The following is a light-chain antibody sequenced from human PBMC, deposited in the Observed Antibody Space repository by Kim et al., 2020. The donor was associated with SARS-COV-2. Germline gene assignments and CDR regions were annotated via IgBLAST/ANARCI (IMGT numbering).Light chain of an antibody. CDR3: QQSDNLPLT. V-gene: IGKV1-33*01. Sequence: ASVGDRVTITCQASQDIRKYLNWYQQKPRKAPKLLIYDVSNLEVGAPSRFSGSGSGTHFTFTISSLQPEDVATYYCQQSDNLPLTFGPGTKVDIK. J-gene: IGKJ3*01. CDR2: DVS. CDR1: QDIRKY.